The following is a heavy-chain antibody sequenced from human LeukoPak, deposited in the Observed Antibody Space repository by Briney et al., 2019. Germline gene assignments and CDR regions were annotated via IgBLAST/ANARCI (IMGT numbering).Heavy chain of an antibody. CDR1: GGSIGSYY. CDR2: IYYSGST. J-gene: IGHJ6*02. V-gene: IGHV4-59*01. Sequence: SETLSLTCTVSGGSIGSYYWSWIRQPPGKGLEWIGYIYYSGSTNYNPSLKSRVTISVDTSKNQFSLKLSSVTAADTAVYYCARAVTTLVFSYGMDVWGQGTTVTVSS. D-gene: IGHD4-23*01. CDR3: ARAVTTLVFSYGMDV.